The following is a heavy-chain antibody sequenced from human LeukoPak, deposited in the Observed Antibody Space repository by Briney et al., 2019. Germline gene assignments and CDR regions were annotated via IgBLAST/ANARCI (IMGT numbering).Heavy chain of an antibody. CDR3: ARVGPAAIYYYYYYYMDV. CDR1: GGSISSYY. D-gene: IGHD2-2*01. CDR2: IYYSGST. J-gene: IGHJ6*03. V-gene: IGHV4-59*01. Sequence: SETLSLTCTVSGGSISSYYWSWIRQPPGKGLEWIGYIYYSGSTNYNPSLESRVTISVDTSKNQFSLKLSSVTAADTAVYYCARVGPAAIYYYYYYYMDVWGKGTTVTVSS.